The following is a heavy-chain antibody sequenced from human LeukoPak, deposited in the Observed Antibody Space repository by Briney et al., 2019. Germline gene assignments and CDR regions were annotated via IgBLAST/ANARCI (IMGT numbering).Heavy chain of an antibody. CDR3: ARIDAYYGMDV. CDR2: INHSGRS. J-gene: IGHJ6*02. CDR1: GGSISSYY. V-gene: IGHV4-34*01. Sequence: SETLSLTCTVSGGSISSYYWTWIRQPPGKGLEWIGEINHSGRSNYNPSLKSRFTISVDTSQNQFSLTLNSVTAADTAVYYCARIDAYYGMDVWGQGTTVTVSS. D-gene: IGHD3-9*01.